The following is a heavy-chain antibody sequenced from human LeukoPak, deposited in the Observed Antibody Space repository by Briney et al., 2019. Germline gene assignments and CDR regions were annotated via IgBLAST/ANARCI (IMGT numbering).Heavy chain of an antibody. CDR2: ISSSGSTI. Sequence: PGGSLRLSCAASGFTFSDYYMSWIRQAPGKGLEWVSYISSSGSTIYYADSVKGRFTISRDNAKNSLYLQMNSLRAEDTAVYYCARDLRPIFGVVPLYYMDVWGKGTTVTVSS. J-gene: IGHJ6*03. CDR1: GFTFSDYY. V-gene: IGHV3-11*01. CDR3: ARDLRPIFGVVPLYYMDV. D-gene: IGHD3-3*01.